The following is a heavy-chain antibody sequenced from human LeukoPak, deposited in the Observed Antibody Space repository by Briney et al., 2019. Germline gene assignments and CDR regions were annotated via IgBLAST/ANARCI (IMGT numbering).Heavy chain of an antibody. CDR3: ARGRSGYQNY. D-gene: IGHD3-22*01. CDR1: GFTFSNYW. Sequence: PGGSLRLSCAASGFTFSNYWMNWVRQAPGKGLEWVANIKESGSEKYYMDSVKGRFTISRDNAKDSLYLQMNSLRAEDTAVYYCARGRSGYQNYWGQGTLVTVSS. J-gene: IGHJ4*02. V-gene: IGHV3-7*01. CDR2: IKESGSEK.